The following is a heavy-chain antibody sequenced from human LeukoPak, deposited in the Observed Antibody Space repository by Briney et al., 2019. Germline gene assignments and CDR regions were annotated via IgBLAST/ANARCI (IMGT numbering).Heavy chain of an antibody. D-gene: IGHD6-19*01. CDR2: IRNDGSNK. CDR1: GFTFSNYG. J-gene: IGHJ5*02. V-gene: IGHV3-30*02. Sequence: GGSLRLSCAASGFTFSNYGMHWVRQAPGKGLEWVAYIRNDGSNKYYADSVEGRFTISRDNSKNTLSLQMNSLRLEDTAMYYCARASGFAVAGHNWFDPWGQGTLVTVSS. CDR3: ARASGFAVAGHNWFDP.